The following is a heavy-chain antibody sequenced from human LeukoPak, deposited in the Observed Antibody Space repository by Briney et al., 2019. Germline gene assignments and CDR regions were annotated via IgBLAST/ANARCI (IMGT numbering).Heavy chain of an antibody. Sequence: GGSLRLSCAASGFTVSGNLMSWVRQAPGKGLEWVSLISGDGVSTFYADSVKGRFSISRDNSKNSLSLEMNSLRTEDTAMYYCARESGKFDYWGQGTLVAVSS. CDR3: ARESGKFDY. CDR2: ISGDGVST. V-gene: IGHV3-43*02. CDR1: GFTVSGNL. J-gene: IGHJ4*02.